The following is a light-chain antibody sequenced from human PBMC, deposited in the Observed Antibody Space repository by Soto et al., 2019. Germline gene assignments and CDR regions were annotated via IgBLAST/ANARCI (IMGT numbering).Light chain of an antibody. CDR2: AAS. Sequence: IQLTQSPSSLSASVGDRVTITCRASQGISSYLAWYQQKPGKAPELLIHAASTFQSGVPSRFSGSGSGTDFTLTISSLQPEDFAIYHCQQFHSYPLTFGPGTKVDIK. J-gene: IGKJ3*01. CDR3: QQFHSYPLT. V-gene: IGKV1-9*01. CDR1: QGISSY.